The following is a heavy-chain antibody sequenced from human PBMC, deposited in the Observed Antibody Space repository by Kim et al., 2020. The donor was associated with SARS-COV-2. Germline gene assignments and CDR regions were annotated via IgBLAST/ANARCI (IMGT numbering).Heavy chain of an antibody. CDR2: INHSGST. CDR1: GGSFSGYY. J-gene: IGHJ5*02. CDR3: ARGGGAPAARGWFDP. Sequence: SETLSLTCAVYGGSFSGYYWSWIRQPPGKGLEWIGEINHSGSTNYNPSLKSRVTISVDTSKNQFSLKLSSVTAADTAVYYCARGGGAPAARGWFDPWGQGTLVTVSS. D-gene: IGHD2-2*01. V-gene: IGHV4-34*01.